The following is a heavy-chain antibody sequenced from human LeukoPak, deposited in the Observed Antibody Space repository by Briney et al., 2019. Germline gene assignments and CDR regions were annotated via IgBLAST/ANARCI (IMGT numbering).Heavy chain of an antibody. D-gene: IGHD4-23*01. CDR2: ISGRDADT. Sequence: GGSLRLSCAASGFTFSNYGMSGVRQAPGKGLEWVSAISGRDADTYYADSVKGRFTISRDNSKNTPFLQMNSLRAEDTAVYFCAKRSDYGDNWNYLDYWGQGTLVTVSS. CDR3: AKRSDYGDNWNYLDY. CDR1: GFTFSNYG. V-gene: IGHV3-23*01. J-gene: IGHJ4*02.